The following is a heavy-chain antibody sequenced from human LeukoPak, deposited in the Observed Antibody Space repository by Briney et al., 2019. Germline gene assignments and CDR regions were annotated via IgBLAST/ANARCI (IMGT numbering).Heavy chain of an antibody. CDR2: ISGSGGST. D-gene: IGHD3-16*02. J-gene: IGHJ4*02. CDR3: TKDAERTYDYVWGSYRVDY. V-gene: IGHV3-23*01. CDR1: GFTFSSYA. Sequence: SGGSLRLSCAASGFTFSSYAMSWVRQAPGKGLEWVSAISGSGGSTYYADSVKGRFTISRDNSKNTLYLQMNSLRAEDTAVYHCTKDAERTYDYVWGSYRVDYWGQGTLVTVSS.